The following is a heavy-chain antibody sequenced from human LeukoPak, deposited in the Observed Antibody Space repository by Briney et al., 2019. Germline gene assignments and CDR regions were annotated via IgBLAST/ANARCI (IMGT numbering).Heavy chain of an antibody. Sequence: PSETLSLTCTVSGGSISSYYWSWIRQPPGKGLEWIGYIYYSGSTNYNPSLKSRVTISVDTSKNQFSLKLSSVTAADTAVYYCARDLEYSSSSGDYYYYYMDVWGKGPRSPSP. CDR3: ARDLEYSSSSGDYYYYYMDV. D-gene: IGHD6-6*01. J-gene: IGHJ6*03. CDR2: IYYSGST. V-gene: IGHV4-59*01. CDR1: GGSISSYY.